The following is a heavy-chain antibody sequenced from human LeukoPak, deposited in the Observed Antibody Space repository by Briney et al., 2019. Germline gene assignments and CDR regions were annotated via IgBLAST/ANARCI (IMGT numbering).Heavy chain of an antibody. CDR2: ITPVIDST. Sequence: SVKVSCKASGGTLNTHIFTWVRQAPGEGLEWMGRITPVIDSTKYAQKFQGRVTITADKSTSTVYMELSSLRSEDTAVYYCARVNLRGSQYNWFDPWGQGTLVTVSS. CDR3: ARVNLRGSQYNWFDP. D-gene: IGHD1-1*01. CDR1: GGTLNTHI. J-gene: IGHJ5*02. V-gene: IGHV1-69*08.